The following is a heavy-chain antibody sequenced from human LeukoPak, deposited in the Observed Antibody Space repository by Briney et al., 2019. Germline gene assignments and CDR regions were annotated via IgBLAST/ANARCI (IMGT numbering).Heavy chain of an antibody. CDR1: GFTFGDYA. CDR2: IRSKAYGGTT. Sequence: GGSLRLSCTASGFTFGDYAMSWFRQAPGKGLEWVGFIRSKAYGGTTEYAASVKGRFTISRDDSKSIAYLQMNSLKTEDTAVYYCTRDPYYYDSSSWNGYYFDYWGQGTLVTVSS. V-gene: IGHV3-49*03. CDR3: TRDPYYYDSSSWNGYYFDY. D-gene: IGHD3-22*01. J-gene: IGHJ4*02.